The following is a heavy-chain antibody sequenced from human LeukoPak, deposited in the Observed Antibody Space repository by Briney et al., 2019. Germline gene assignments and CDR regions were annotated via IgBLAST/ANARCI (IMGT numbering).Heavy chain of an antibody. Sequence: SETLSLTCTVSGGSISSYYWSWIRQPPGKGLEWIGYIYYSGSTNYNPSLKSRVTISVDTSKNQFSLKLSSVTAADTAVYYCARLVGYYDILTGYPSYYGMDVWGQGTTVTVSS. J-gene: IGHJ6*02. CDR3: ARLVGYYDILTGYPSYYGMDV. V-gene: IGHV4-59*01. D-gene: IGHD3-9*01. CDR2: IYYSGST. CDR1: GGSISSYY.